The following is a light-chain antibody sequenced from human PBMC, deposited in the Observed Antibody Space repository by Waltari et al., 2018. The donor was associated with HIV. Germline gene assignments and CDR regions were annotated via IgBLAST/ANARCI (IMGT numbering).Light chain of an antibody. CDR3: QVWDSSSDHPDV. CDR1: NIARKT. V-gene: IGLV3-21*02. J-gene: IGLJ1*01. Sequence: SYVLTQPPSMSVAPGQTARITRGGTNIARKTVHRYQQKQGQSLVLVVYDDSDRPSGIPERFSGSKSTNTATLTISRVEAGDEADYYCQVWDSSSDHPDVFGTGTKVTVL. CDR2: DDS.